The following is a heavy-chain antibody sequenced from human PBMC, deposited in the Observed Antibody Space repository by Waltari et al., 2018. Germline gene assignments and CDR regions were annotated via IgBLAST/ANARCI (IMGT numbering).Heavy chain of an antibody. D-gene: IGHD5-12*01. V-gene: IGHV3-15*01. CDR2: IKSKTEGGTT. J-gene: IGHJ6*03. CDR3: ARGGVEMATIPLRSYYYYMDV. Sequence: EVQLVESGGGLVKPGGSLRLSCAASGFTFSNAWMSWVRQAPGKGLEWVGRIKSKTEGGTTDYAAPVKGRFTISRDESKNTLYLQMNSLKTEDTAVYYCARGGVEMATIPLRSYYYYMDVWGKGTTVTVSS. CDR1: GFTFSNAW.